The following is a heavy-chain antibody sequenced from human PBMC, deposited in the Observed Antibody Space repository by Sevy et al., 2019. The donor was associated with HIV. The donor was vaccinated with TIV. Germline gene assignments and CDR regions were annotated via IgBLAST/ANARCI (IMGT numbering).Heavy chain of an antibody. CDR3: AKDRRYSSPGDWFDP. V-gene: IGHV3-23*01. Sequence: GGSLRLSYAASGFTFSSYAMSWVRQAPGKGLEWVSAISGSGGSTYYADSVKGRFTISRDNSKNTLYLQMNSLRAEDTAVYYCAKDRRYSSPGDWFDPWGQGTLVTVSS. J-gene: IGHJ5*02. D-gene: IGHD6-13*01. CDR1: GFTFSSYA. CDR2: ISGSGGST.